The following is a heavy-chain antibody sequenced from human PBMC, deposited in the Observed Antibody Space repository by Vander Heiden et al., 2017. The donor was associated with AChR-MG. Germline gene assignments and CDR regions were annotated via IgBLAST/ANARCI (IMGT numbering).Heavy chain of an antibody. V-gene: IGHV2-5*02. J-gene: IGHJ6*03. CDR1: GFSPTASGVG. Sequence: QITLKESGPTLVEPTQTLTLTCTFSGFSPTASGVGVGWMRQSPGKALEWLALIYWDDDKRYNPALRSRVSITKDTSKNQVVLTMTNMDPVDTAAYYCAHILGSSWYRDHYYMDVWGKGTTVTVSS. CDR2: IYWDDDK. CDR3: AHILGSSWYRDHYYMDV. D-gene: IGHD6-13*01.